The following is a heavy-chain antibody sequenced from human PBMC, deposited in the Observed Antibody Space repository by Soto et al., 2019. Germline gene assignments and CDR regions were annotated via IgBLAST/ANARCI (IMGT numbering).Heavy chain of an antibody. V-gene: IGHV4-28*01. Sequence: QVQLQESGPGLLKPSETLSLICAVSGYSISSTNYWGWIRQPPGKGLEWIGHIYYSGSTYYNASLKSRVTMYVDTSKNQFSQNLSSVSAVDTAVYYCAKTRVGDYASCDIWGQGTMVTVSS. J-gene: IGHJ3*02. D-gene: IGHD4-17*01. CDR1: GYSISSTNY. CDR3: AKTRVGDYASCDI. CDR2: IYYSGST.